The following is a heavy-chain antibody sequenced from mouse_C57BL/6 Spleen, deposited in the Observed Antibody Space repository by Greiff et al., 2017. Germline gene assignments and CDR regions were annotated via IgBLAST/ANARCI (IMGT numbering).Heavy chain of an antibody. CDR2: IDPSDSYT. D-gene: IGHD2-2*01. Sequence: QVQLQQPGAELVRPGTSVKLSCKASGYTFTSYWMQWVKQRPGQGLEWIGVIDPSDSYTNYNQKFKGKATLTVDTSSSTAYMQLSSLTSEDSAVYYCARRGYGNDVWYFDVRGTGTTVTAYS. J-gene: IGHJ1*03. CDR3: ARRGYGNDVWYFDV. V-gene: IGHV1-59*01. CDR1: GYTFTSYW.